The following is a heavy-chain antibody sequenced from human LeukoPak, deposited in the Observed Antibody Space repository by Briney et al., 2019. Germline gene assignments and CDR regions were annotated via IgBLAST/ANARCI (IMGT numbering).Heavy chain of an antibody. D-gene: IGHD3-22*01. V-gene: IGHV3-23*01. Sequence: GGSLRPSCAASGFTFSSYAMSWVRQAPGKGLEWVSAISGSGGSTYYADSVKGRFTISRDNSRNTLYLQMNSLRAEDTAVYYCAKDRRYYDSSGYYSYYLDYWGQGTLVTVSS. J-gene: IGHJ4*02. CDR1: GFTFSSYA. CDR2: ISGSGGST. CDR3: AKDRRYYDSSGYYSYYLDY.